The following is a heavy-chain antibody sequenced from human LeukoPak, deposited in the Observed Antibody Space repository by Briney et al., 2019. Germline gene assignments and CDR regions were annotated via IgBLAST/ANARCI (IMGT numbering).Heavy chain of an antibody. CDR3: ARAGDFGFWSGYGPFDGMDV. J-gene: IGHJ6*02. Sequence: SETLSLTCTVSGRSISSYYWSWLRQPPGKGLEWLGYIYYSGSNNYNPSLKSRVTISVDTSKNQFSLKLSSVTAADTAVYYCARAGDFGFWSGYGPFDGMDVCGQGTTVTVSS. CDR1: GRSISSYY. V-gene: IGHV4-59*01. CDR2: IYYSGSN. D-gene: IGHD3-3*01.